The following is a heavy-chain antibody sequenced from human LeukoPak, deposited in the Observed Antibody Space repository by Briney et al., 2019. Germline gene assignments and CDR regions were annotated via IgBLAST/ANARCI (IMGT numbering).Heavy chain of an antibody. CDR1: GYSFTSNW. V-gene: IGHV5-51*01. CDR2: IYPGDSDT. D-gene: IGHD1-26*01. CDR3: ARLVRGATTSSYYFDY. Sequence: GESLKISCKGSGYSFTSNWIGWVRQMPGKGLEYMGTIYPGDSDTRYSPSFQGQVTISADKSISTAYVQWSSLKASDTAMYYCARLVRGATTSSYYFDYWGQGTLVTVSS. J-gene: IGHJ4*02.